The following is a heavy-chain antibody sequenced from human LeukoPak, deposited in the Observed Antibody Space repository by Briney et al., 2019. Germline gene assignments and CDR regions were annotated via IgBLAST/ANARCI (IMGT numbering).Heavy chain of an antibody. CDR2: ISSSSSYI. Sequence: PGGSLRLSCAASGFTFSNYAMSWVRPAPGKGLEWVSSISSSSSYIYYADSVKGRFTISRDNAKNSLYLQMNSLRAEDTAVYYCARGVVVIDPFGYWGQGTLVTVSS. V-gene: IGHV3-21*01. CDR1: GFTFSNYA. D-gene: IGHD3-22*01. CDR3: ARGVVVIDPFGY. J-gene: IGHJ4*02.